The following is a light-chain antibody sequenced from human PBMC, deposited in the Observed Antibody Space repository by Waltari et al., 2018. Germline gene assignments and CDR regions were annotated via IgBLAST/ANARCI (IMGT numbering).Light chain of an antibody. Sequence: DIQMTQSPSSLSASVGDRVTFPCRASQAISSYLVWFQQRPGKAPKSLIYAASKLQSGVPSRFSASGSGTDFTLTIRSLQPEDFATYYCQQYKSYPQTFGQGTKLE. CDR2: AAS. CDR3: QQYKSYPQT. CDR1: QAISSY. V-gene: IGKV1-16*01. J-gene: IGKJ2*01.